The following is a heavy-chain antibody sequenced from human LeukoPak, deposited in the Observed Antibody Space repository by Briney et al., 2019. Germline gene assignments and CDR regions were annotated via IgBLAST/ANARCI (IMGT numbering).Heavy chain of an antibody. CDR1: GFTFSSYG. J-gene: IGHJ6*02. V-gene: IGHV3-30*18. CDR2: ISYDGSNK. Sequence: SGRSLRLSCAASGFTFSSYGMHWVRQAAGKGLEWVAVISYDGSNKYYADSVKGRFTISRDNSKNTLYLQMNSLRAEDTAVYYCAKDTCSGGSCYPDYYYYGMDVWGQGTTVTVSS. CDR3: AKDTCSGGSCYPDYYYYGMDV. D-gene: IGHD2-15*01.